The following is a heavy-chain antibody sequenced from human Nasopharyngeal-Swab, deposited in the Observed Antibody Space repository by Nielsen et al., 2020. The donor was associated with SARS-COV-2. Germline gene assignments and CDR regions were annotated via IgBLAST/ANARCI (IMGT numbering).Heavy chain of an antibody. D-gene: IGHD4-23*01. CDR1: GFTFSSYA. J-gene: IGHJ4*02. CDR2: ISWNSGSI. Sequence: SLKISCAASGFTFSSYAMSWVRQAPGKGLEWVSGISWNSGSIGYADSVKGRFTLSRDKAKNSLYLRMNSLRAEDTALYYCAKDISDYGGNSFDYWGQGTLVSVSS. V-gene: IGHV3-9*01. CDR3: AKDISDYGGNSFDY.